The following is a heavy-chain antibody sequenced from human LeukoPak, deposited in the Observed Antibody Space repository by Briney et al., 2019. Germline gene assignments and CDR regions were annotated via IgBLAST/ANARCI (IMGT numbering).Heavy chain of an antibody. CDR2: ISGSGGNT. Sequence: GGSLRLSCAASGFTFSSSAMSWVRQAPGKGLEWVSLISGSGGNTYYADSVRGRFTISRDNSKNTLYLQMNSLRAEDTAVYYCAKVRGGYYYDYWGQGTLVTVSS. CDR1: GFTFSSSA. V-gene: IGHV3-23*01. CDR3: AKVRGGYYYDY. D-gene: IGHD3-22*01. J-gene: IGHJ4*02.